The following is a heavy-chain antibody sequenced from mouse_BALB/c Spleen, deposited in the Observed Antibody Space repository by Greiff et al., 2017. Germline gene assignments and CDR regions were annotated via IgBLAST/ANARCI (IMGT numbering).Heavy chain of an antibody. J-gene: IGHJ3*01. D-gene: IGHD2-4*01. V-gene: IGHV14-3*02. CDR2: IDPANGNT. CDR3: ARWDDYDGFAY. CDR1: GFNIKDTY. Sequence: EVQRVESGAELVKPGASVKLSCTASGFNIKDTYMHWVKQRPEQGLEWIGRIDPANGNTKYDPKFQGKATITADTSSNTAYLQLSSLTSEDTAVYYCARWDDYDGFAYWGQGTLVTVSA.